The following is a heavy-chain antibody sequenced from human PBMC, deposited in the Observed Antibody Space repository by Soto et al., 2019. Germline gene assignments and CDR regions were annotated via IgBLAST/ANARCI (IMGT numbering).Heavy chain of an antibody. V-gene: IGHV1-18*01. CDR2: INAYNGNT. CDR1: GYTFTSYG. Sequence: QVQLVQSGAEVKKPGASVKVSCKASGYTFTSYGLSWVRQAPGKGLEWMGWINAYNGNTNYAQKLQGRVTMTTDTSKSTAYMEQRSLRSDDTAVYYCARAWAFGAEAELSEYFPHWGQGTLVTVSS. D-gene: IGHD6-13*01. J-gene: IGHJ1*01. CDR3: ARAWAFGAEAELSEYFPH.